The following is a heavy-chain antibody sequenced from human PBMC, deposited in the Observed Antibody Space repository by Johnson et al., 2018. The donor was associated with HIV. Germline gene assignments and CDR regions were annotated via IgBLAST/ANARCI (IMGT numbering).Heavy chain of an antibody. CDR3: ARDHRAYCGGDCYSDAFDI. Sequence: VQLVESGGGLVQPGGSLRLSCAASGFTFSSYAMSWVRQAPGKGLEWVSVIYSGGSTSYADSVKGRFTLSRDNSKNTLYLQMNSLRAEDTAVYYCARDHRAYCGGDCYSDAFDIWGQGTMVTVSS. V-gene: IGHV3-66*01. CDR2: IYSGGST. CDR1: GFTFSSYA. D-gene: IGHD2-21*02. J-gene: IGHJ3*02.